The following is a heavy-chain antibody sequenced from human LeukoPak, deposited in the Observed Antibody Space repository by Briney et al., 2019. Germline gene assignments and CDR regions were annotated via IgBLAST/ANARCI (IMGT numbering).Heavy chain of an antibody. D-gene: IGHD3-10*01. CDR2: FDPEDGET. V-gene: IGHV1-24*01. Sequence: ASVKVSCKVSGYTLTELSMHWVRQAPGKGLEWMGGFDPEDGETIYAQKFLGRVTMTEDTSTDTAYMELSSLRSEDTAVYYCATDARGVIMLERWFDPWGQGTLVTVSS. CDR3: ATDARGVIMLERWFDP. CDR1: GYTLTELS. J-gene: IGHJ5*02.